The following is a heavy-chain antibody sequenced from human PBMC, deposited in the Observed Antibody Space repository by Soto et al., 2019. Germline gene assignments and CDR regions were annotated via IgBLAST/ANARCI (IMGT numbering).Heavy chain of an antibody. D-gene: IGHD2-15*01. Sequence: GGSLRLSCAASGFNFDSYTINWVRQAPGKRLEWLSSISSSGYIFSTGSVRGRFTISRDNAKNSVYLQINSLRAEDTAVYFCARGCSGGSCYPGMDVWGQGTTVTVSS. CDR3: ARGCSGGSCYPGMDV. CDR1: GFNFDSYT. CDR2: ISSSGYI. J-gene: IGHJ6*02. V-gene: IGHV3-21*01.